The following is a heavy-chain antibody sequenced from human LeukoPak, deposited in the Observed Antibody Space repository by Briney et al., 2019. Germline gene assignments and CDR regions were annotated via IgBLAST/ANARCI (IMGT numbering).Heavy chain of an antibody. CDR1: GFTFSSYA. CDR2: ISGSGGST. J-gene: IGHJ4*02. D-gene: IGHD2-2*01. V-gene: IGHV3-23*01. CDR3: VKSLVPQDYFDY. Sequence: GGSLRLSCAASGFTFSSYAMSWVRQAPGKGLEWVSAISGSGGSTYYADSVKGRFTISRDNSKNTLYLQMNSLRAEDTAVYYCVKSLVPQDYFDYWGQGTLVTVSS.